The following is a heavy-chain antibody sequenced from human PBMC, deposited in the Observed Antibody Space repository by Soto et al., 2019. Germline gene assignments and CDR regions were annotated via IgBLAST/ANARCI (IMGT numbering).Heavy chain of an antibody. CDR2: IYYSGST. CDR3: ARVNPYYYYGMDV. J-gene: IGHJ6*02. Sequence: PSETLSLTCTVSGGSISSSSYYWGWIRQPPGKGLEWIGNIYYSGSTYYNPSLKSRVTISVDTSKNQFSLKLSSVTAADTAVYYCARVNPYYYYGMDVWGQGTTVTVSS. V-gene: IGHV4-39*07. CDR1: GGSISSSSYY.